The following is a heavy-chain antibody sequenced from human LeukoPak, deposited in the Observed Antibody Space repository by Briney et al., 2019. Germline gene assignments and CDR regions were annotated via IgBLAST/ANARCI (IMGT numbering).Heavy chain of an antibody. Sequence: GGSLRLSCAASGFTFSNYGMHWVRQAPGKGLEWVAVISYDGSNKYYTDSVKGRFTISRDNSKNTLYLQMNSLRAEDTAVYYCARAVGPFDFWGQGTIVIVSS. J-gene: IGHJ3*01. D-gene: IGHD3-16*01. CDR3: ARAVGPFDF. CDR2: ISYDGSNK. CDR1: GFTFSNYG. V-gene: IGHV3-30*03.